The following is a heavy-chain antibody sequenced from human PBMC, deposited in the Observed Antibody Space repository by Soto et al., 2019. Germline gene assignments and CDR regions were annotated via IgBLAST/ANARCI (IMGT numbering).Heavy chain of an antibody. Sequence: SQTLSLTCAISGDSVSSNSAAWNWIRQSPSRGLEWLGRTYYRSKWYNDYAVSVKSRITINPDTSKNQFSLQLNSVTPEDTAVYYCARAYGQQKYYYYYYGIDVWGQGTTVTVSS. V-gene: IGHV6-1*01. D-gene: IGHD6-13*01. CDR3: ARAYGQQKYYYYYYGIDV. J-gene: IGHJ6*02. CDR1: GDSVSSNSAA. CDR2: TYYRSKWYN.